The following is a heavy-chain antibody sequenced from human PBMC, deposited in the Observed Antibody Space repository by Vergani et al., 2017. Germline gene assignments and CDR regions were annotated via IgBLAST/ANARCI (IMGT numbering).Heavy chain of an antibody. CDR3: ARSPHGYTYGGYISQFDP. Sequence: EVQVVESGGGLVQRGGSLRLSCEASGFTFSNLWMTWVRQAPGKGLEWVANIKYDGSKKNYVDSVKGRFTISRDNAKNSLYLQMNNLRVEDTAVYFCARSPHGYTYGGYISQFDPWGQGTLVTVSS. CDR2: IKYDGSKK. CDR1: GFTFSNLW. J-gene: IGHJ5*02. D-gene: IGHD5-18*01. V-gene: IGHV3-7*01.